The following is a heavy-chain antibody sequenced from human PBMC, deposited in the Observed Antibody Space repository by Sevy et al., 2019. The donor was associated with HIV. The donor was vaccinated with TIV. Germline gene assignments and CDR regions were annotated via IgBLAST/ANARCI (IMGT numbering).Heavy chain of an antibody. CDR2: LSFGCGEK. CDR1: GFTFSKYS. V-gene: IGHV3-23*01. J-gene: IGHJ4*02. CDR3: AREGCTKPHDY. D-gene: IGHD2-8*01. Sequence: GGSLRLSCAASGFTFSKYSMSWVRQPPGKGLEWVSTLSFGCGEKNYADSVKGRFTISRDNSKSSVYLQMNNLRPADTAVYYCAREGCTKPHDYWGQGTLVTVSS.